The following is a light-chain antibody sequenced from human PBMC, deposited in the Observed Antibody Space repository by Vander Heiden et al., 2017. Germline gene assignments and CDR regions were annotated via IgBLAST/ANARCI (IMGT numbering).Light chain of an antibody. V-gene: IGKV2-28*01. CDR1: QSLLHSNGYNY. CDR3: RRTLETQWT. J-gene: IGKJ1*01. Sequence: DIVMTQSPLSLPVTPGEPASISCRSSQSLLHSNGYNYLDWYLQKPGQSPQLLIYLGSNRASGVPDRFSGSASGTDFTLKISIVDAEDVGVYYCRRTLETQWTFGQGTKVEIK. CDR2: LGS.